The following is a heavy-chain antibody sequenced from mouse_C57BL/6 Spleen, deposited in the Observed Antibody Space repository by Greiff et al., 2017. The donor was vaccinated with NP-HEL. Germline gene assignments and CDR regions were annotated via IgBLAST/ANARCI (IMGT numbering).Heavy chain of an antibody. V-gene: IGHV6-3*01. CDR2: IRLKSDNYAT. Sequence: DVKLQESGGGLVQPGGSMKLSCVASGFTFSNYWMNWVRQSPEKGLEWVAQIRLKSDNYATHYAESVKGRFTISRDDSKSSVYLQMNNLRAEDTGIYYCTDDYDGDGFAYWGQGTLVTVSA. J-gene: IGHJ3*01. CDR3: TDDYDGDGFAY. D-gene: IGHD2-4*01. CDR1: GFTFSNYW.